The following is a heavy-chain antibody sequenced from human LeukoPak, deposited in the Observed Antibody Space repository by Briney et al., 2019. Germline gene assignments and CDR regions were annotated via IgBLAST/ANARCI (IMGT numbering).Heavy chain of an antibody. CDR1: GFTFSSYG. CDR3: ARVVDHDYGDYYLDY. CDR2: ISGSGGST. V-gene: IGHV3-23*01. Sequence: GGSLRLSCAASGFTFSSYGMSWVRQAPGKGLEWVSAISGSGGSTYYADSVKGRFTISRDNSKNTLYLQMNSLRAEDTAVYYCARVVDHDYGDYYLDYWGQGTLVTVSS. D-gene: IGHD4-17*01. J-gene: IGHJ4*02.